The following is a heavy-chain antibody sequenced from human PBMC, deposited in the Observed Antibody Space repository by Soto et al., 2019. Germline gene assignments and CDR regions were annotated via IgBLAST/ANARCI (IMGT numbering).Heavy chain of an antibody. CDR2: IIPIFGTA. CDR1: GGTFSSYA. D-gene: IGHD2-2*01. J-gene: IGHJ4*02. V-gene: IGHV1-69*06. Sequence: GASAKVSCKASGGTFSSYAISWVRQAPGQGLEWMGGIIPIFGTANYAQKFQGRVTITADKSTSTTYMELSSLRSEDTAVYYCAREGDGTTSGVWDYWGQGTLVTVSS. CDR3: AREGDGTTSGVWDY.